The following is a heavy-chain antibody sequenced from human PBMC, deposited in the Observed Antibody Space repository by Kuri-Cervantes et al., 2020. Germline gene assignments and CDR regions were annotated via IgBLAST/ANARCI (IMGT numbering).Heavy chain of an antibody. Sequence: GESLKISCAASGFTFSSYSMNWVRQAPGKGLEWVSYISSSSSTIYYADSVKGRFTISRDDAKNSLYLQMNSLRAEDTAVYYCARTRWLQPIDYWGQGTLVTVSS. CDR3: ARTRWLQPIDY. J-gene: IGHJ4*02. D-gene: IGHD5-24*01. V-gene: IGHV3-48*04. CDR2: ISSSSSTI. CDR1: GFTFSSYS.